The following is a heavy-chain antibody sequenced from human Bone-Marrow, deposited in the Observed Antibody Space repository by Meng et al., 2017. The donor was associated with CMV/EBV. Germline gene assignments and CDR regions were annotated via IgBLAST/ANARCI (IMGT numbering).Heavy chain of an antibody. J-gene: IGHJ5*02. CDR2: IYYSGST. D-gene: IGHD6-6*01. CDR3: ARQPSSIAARYSLPNWFDP. CDR1: GGSISSSSYY. Sequence: GSLRLSCTVSGGSISSSSYYWGWIRQPPGKGLEWIGSIYYSGSTYYNPSLKSRVTISVDTSKNQFSLKLSSVTAADTAVYYCARQPSSIAARYSLPNWFDPWGQGTRVTVSS. V-gene: IGHV4-39*01.